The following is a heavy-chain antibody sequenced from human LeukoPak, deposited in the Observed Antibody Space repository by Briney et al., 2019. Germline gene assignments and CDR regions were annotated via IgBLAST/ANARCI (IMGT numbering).Heavy chain of an antibody. CDR1: GGSISSYY. CDR2: IYTSGST. CDR3: ARDVAVAGTTNFDY. D-gene: IGHD6-19*01. J-gene: IGHJ4*02. V-gene: IGHV4-4*07. Sequence: PSETLSLTCTVSGGSISSYYWSWIRQPAGKGLEWIGRIYTSGSTNYNPSLKSRVTISVDKSKNQCSLKLSSVTAADTAVYYCARDVAVAGTTNFDYWGQGTLVTVSS.